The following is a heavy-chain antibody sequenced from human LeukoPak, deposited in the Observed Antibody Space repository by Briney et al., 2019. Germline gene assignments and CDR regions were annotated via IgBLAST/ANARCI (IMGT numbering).Heavy chain of an antibody. CDR2: IWYDGSNK. Sequence: GGSLGLSCAASGFTFSIYGMHWVRQAPGKGLEWVAVIWYDGSNKYYADSVKGRFTISRDNSKNTLYLQMNSLRAEDTAVYYCARDRGIAVRRYYFDYWGQGTLVTVSS. J-gene: IGHJ4*02. V-gene: IGHV3-33*01. CDR1: GFTFSIYG. D-gene: IGHD6-6*01. CDR3: ARDRGIAVRRYYFDY.